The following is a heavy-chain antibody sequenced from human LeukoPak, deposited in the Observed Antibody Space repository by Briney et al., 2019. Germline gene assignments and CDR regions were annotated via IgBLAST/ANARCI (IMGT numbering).Heavy chain of an antibody. CDR2: ISYDGSNK. J-gene: IGHJ4*02. D-gene: IGHD6-19*01. V-gene: IGHV3-30-3*01. CDR3: AKSYSSGWTLFDY. CDR1: GFTFSSYA. Sequence: PGGSLRLSCAASGFTFSSYAMHWVRQAPGKGLEWVAVISYDGSNKYYADSVKGRFTISRDNSKNTLYLQMNSLRAEDTAVYYCAKSYSSGWTLFDYWGQGTLVTVSS.